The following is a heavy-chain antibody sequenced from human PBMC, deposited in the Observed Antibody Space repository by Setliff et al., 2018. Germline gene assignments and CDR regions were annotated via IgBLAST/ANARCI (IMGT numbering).Heavy chain of an antibody. CDR2: ISTYNINT. Sequence: GASVKVSCKASGYTFTGYYMHWVRQAPGQGLEWLGWISTYNINTNYAQKLQDRVTMTTDTSTSTAFMELSSLRSEDTAVYFCARGQGHYYDSSGCLDYWGQGTLVTVSS. V-gene: IGHV1-18*04. D-gene: IGHD3-22*01. J-gene: IGHJ4*02. CDR1: GYTFTGYY. CDR3: ARGQGHYYDSSGCLDY.